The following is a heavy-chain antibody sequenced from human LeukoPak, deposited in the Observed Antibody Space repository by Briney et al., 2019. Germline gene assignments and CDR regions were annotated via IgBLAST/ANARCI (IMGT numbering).Heavy chain of an antibody. CDR2: ISGSGGST. J-gene: IGHJ3*02. V-gene: IGHV3-23*01. D-gene: IGHD6-13*01. CDR1: GFTFSNYA. CDR3: AKDWRIAAAGTASDAFDI. Sequence: GGSLRLSCAASGFTFSNYAVSWVRQAPGKGLEWVSVISGSGGSTYYADSVKGRFTISRDNSKNTLYLQMNSLRAEDTAVYYCAKDWRIAAAGTASDAFDIWGQGTTVTVSS.